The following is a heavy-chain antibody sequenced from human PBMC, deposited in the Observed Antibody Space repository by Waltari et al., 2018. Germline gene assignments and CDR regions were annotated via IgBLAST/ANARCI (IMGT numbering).Heavy chain of an antibody. Sequence: HVQLVESGGGVVQPGRSLRLSCATSGFTFSSYGLHLVRRAPGKGLEWVTVISYDGGEEFYADSVKGRFTISRDNSKDTVFLQMNSLRAEDTAVYYCARGSAHCSGSNCYRPLFDYWGQGTLVTVSS. J-gene: IGHJ4*02. CDR1: GFTFSSYG. CDR2: ISYDGGEE. V-gene: IGHV3-30*04. CDR3: ARGSAHCSGSNCYRPLFDY. D-gene: IGHD2-2*02.